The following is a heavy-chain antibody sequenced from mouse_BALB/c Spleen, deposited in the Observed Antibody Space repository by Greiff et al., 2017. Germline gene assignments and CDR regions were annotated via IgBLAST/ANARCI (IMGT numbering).Heavy chain of an antibody. D-gene: IGHD2-4*01. CDR1: GYTFTSYW. J-gene: IGHJ4*01. CDR2: INPSTGYT. CDR3: ARYDYDGDYYAMDY. Sequence: VQLQQSGAELAKPGASVKMSCKASGYTFTSYWMHWVKQRPGQGLEWIGYINPSTGYTEYNQKFKDKAILTVDKSSSTAYMQLSSLTSEDSAVYYCARYDYDGDYYAMDYWGQGTSVTVSS. V-gene: IGHV1-7*01.